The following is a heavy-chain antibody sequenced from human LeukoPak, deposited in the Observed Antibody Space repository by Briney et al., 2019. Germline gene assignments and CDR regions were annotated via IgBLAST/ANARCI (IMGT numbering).Heavy chain of an antibody. CDR1: GGSISSYY. V-gene: IGHV4-4*07. CDR3: ARQGGSSSWNYYYGMDV. J-gene: IGHJ6*02. Sequence: PSETLSLTCTDSGGSISSYYWSWIRQPAGKGLEWIGRIYTSGSTNYNPSLKSRVTMSVDTSKNQFSLKLSSVTAADTAVYYCARQGGSSSWNYYYGMDVWGQGTTVTVSS. CDR2: IYTSGST. D-gene: IGHD6-13*01.